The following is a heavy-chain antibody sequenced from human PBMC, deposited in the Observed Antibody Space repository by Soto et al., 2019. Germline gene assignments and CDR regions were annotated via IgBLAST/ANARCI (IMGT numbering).Heavy chain of an antibody. CDR3: ARGSYYYDSSGYYTGAFDI. D-gene: IGHD3-22*01. Sequence: ASVKVSCKASGYTFTSYAMHWVRQAPGQRLEWMGWINAGNGNTKYSQKFQGRVTITRGTSASTAYMELSSLRSEDTAVYYCARGSYYYDSSGYYTGAFDIWGQGTMVTVSS. J-gene: IGHJ3*02. CDR1: GYTFTSYA. V-gene: IGHV1-3*01. CDR2: INAGNGNT.